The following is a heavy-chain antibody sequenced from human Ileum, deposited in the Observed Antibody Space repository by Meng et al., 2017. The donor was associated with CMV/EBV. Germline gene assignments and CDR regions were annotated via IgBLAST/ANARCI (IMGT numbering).Heavy chain of an antibody. Sequence: GPGLVKPLACPVPGGTVSGGSFSDYYCNWIRRPAVQGLEWIGRIQSTGATAYNPSLQSRVTMSVDSSKNEFFLSLSFVTAADSAIYNCARRRGPRGYIDYWGQGILVTVSS. D-gene: IGHD3-10*01. CDR3: ARRRGPRGYIDY. V-gene: IGHV4-4*07. J-gene: IGHJ4*02. CDR1: GGSFSDYY. CDR2: IQSTGAT.